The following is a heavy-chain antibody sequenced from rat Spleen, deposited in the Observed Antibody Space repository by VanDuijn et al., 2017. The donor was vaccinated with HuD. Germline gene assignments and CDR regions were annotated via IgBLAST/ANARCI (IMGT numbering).Heavy chain of an antibody. J-gene: IGHJ2*01. D-gene: IGHD4-6*01. V-gene: IGHV5-29*01. Sequence: EVQLVESDGGLVQPGRSMKLSCAASGLSFSNYDMAWVRQAPTKGLEWVATIIYDGTRTFYRDSVKGRFTISRDNAKSTLYLQMGSLRSEDTATYYCTRGTYFRHWGQGVMVTVSS. CDR3: TRGTYFRH. CDR1: GLSFSNYD. CDR2: IIYDGTRT.